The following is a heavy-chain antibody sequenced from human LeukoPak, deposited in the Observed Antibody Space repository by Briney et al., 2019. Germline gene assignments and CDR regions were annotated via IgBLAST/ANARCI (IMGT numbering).Heavy chain of an antibody. V-gene: IGHV3-23*01. CDR2: ISGSGGST. CDR3: AKDRGRYCSSTSCYTAFDY. Sequence: GGSLRLSCEASGFTFSSYAMSWVRQAPGKGLEWVSAISGSGGSTCYADSVKGRFTISRDNSKNTLYLQMNSLRAEDTAVYYCAKDRGRYCSSTSCYTAFDYWGQGTLVTVSS. CDR1: GFTFSSYA. J-gene: IGHJ4*02. D-gene: IGHD2-2*02.